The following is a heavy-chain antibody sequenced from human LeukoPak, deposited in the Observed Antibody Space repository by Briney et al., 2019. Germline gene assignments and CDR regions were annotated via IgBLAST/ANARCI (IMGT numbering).Heavy chain of an antibody. CDR3: ARSPLYQSFDY. CDR2: IFPADSDT. J-gene: IGHJ4*02. CDR1: GYTFGSNW. Sequence: GESLKISCKGSGYTFGSNWIAWVRQMPGKGLELMGIIFPADSDTRLSPSFQGQVTISVDKSISTAYLQWSSLKASVTAMYYCARSPLYQSFDYWGQGTLVTVSS. D-gene: IGHD2-8*01. V-gene: IGHV5-51*01.